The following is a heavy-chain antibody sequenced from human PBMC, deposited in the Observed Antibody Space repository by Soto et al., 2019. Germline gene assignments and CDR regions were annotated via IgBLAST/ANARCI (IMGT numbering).Heavy chain of an antibody. Sequence: QVQLVESGGGVVQPGRSLRLSCAASGFTFSSYGMHWVRQAPGKGLEWVAVIWYDGSNKYYADSVKGRFTISRDNSKNTLYLQMNSLRAEDTAVFYCARDPIPYGDYERYFDYWGQGTLVTVSS. CDR3: ARDPIPYGDYERYFDY. J-gene: IGHJ4*02. CDR2: IWYDGSNK. CDR1: GFTFSSYG. D-gene: IGHD4-17*01. V-gene: IGHV3-33*01.